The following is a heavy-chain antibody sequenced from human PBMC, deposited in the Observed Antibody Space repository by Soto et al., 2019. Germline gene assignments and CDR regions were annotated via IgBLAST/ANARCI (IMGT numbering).Heavy chain of an antibody. Sequence: SVEVSCKASGRTFTNYAFSCVRQAPGQVLEWIGGIIPVFGTPDYAQKFQGRVTITADESTRTASMELSSLRSDDTAVYYCARERSVGYCITTTCPKPFYYYAMDVWGQGTTVTVSS. CDR2: IIPVFGTP. CDR1: GRTFTNYA. CDR3: ARERSVGYCITTTCPKPFYYYAMDV. D-gene: IGHD2-2*01. V-gene: IGHV1-69*13. J-gene: IGHJ6*02.